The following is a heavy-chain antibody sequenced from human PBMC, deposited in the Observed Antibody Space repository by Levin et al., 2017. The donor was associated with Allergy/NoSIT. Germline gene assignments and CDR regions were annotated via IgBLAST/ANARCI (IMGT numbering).Heavy chain of an antibody. CDR1: GGSISDDSYY. CDR3: AGEPNSPYYYHYGLDV. Sequence: SETLSLTCTVSGGSISDDSYYWAWVRQPPGKGLEWIGSIYYDGSAYYNPSLKTRLTISADTSKNQFSLRVNSVTAADTAVYYCAGEPNSPYYYHYGLDVWGQGTTVTVSS. D-gene: IGHD2/OR15-2a*01. CDR2: IYYDGSA. J-gene: IGHJ6*02. V-gene: IGHV4-39*07.